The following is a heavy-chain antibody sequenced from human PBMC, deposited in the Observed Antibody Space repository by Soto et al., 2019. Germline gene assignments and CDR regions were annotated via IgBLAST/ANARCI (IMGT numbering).Heavy chain of an antibody. CDR3: AKPYYYDSSGYYLHWYFDL. J-gene: IGHJ2*01. V-gene: IGHV3-23*01. D-gene: IGHD3-22*01. Sequence: GGSLRLSCAASGFTFSSYAMSWVRQAPGKGLEWVSAISGSGGSTYYADSVKGRFTISRDNSKNTLYLQMNSLRAEDTAVYYCAKPYYYDSSGYYLHWYFDLWGRDTLVNVSS. CDR1: GFTFSSYA. CDR2: ISGSGGST.